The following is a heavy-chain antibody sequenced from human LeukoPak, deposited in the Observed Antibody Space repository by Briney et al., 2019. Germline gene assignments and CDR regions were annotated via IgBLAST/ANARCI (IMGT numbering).Heavy chain of an antibody. CDR2: ISGSGGST. J-gene: IGHJ5*02. Sequence: GGSLRLSCAASGFTFSSYWMHWVRQAPGKGLVWVSAISGSGGSTYYADSVKGRFTISRDNSKNTLYLQMNSLRAEDTAVYYCAKGITGTTGNWFDPWGQGTLVTVSS. CDR1: GFTFSSYW. V-gene: IGHV3-23*01. CDR3: AKGITGTTGNWFDP. D-gene: IGHD1-7*01.